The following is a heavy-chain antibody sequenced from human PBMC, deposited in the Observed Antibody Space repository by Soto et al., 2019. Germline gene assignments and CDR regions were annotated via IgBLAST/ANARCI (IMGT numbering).Heavy chain of an antibody. CDR1: GGTFSSYA. CDR3: ARVGEPYYYDSSGYYLNRYYFDY. V-gene: IGHV1-69*13. D-gene: IGHD3-22*01. CDR2: IIPIFGTA. Sequence: SVKVSCKASGGTFSSYAISWVRQAPGQGLEWMGGIIPIFGTANYAQKFQGRVTITADESTSTAYMELSSLRSEDTAVYYCARVGEPYYYDSSGYYLNRYYFDYWGQGTLVSVSS. J-gene: IGHJ4*02.